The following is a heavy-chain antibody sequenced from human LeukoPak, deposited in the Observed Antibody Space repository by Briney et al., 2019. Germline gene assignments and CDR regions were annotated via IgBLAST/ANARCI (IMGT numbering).Heavy chain of an antibody. J-gene: IGHJ4*02. CDR3: ATRGSDFWSGFDF. Sequence: GASVKVSCKLSGNTLRELPIQWVRQASGKGLEWMAGFDPENAEIVYAQKFQGRVTMTEDTSTNTAYMELTSLTSDDTAVYYCATRGSDFWSGFDFWGQGTQVTVSS. CDR1: GNTLRELP. V-gene: IGHV1-24*01. D-gene: IGHD3-3*01. CDR2: FDPENAEI.